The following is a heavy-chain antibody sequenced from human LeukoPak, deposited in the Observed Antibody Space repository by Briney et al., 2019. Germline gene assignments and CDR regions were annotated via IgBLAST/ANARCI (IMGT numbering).Heavy chain of an antibody. CDR3: ARENYSSGWYGIIDY. V-gene: IGHV4-59*01. Sequence: SETLSLTCTVSGGSISNYYWSWIRQPPGKGLEWIGYIYYSGNTNYNPSLKSRVTISVDTSKNQFSLKLSSVTAADTAVYYCARENYSSGWYGIIDYWGQGTLITVSS. J-gene: IGHJ4*02. CDR1: GGSISNYY. D-gene: IGHD6-19*01. CDR2: IYYSGNT.